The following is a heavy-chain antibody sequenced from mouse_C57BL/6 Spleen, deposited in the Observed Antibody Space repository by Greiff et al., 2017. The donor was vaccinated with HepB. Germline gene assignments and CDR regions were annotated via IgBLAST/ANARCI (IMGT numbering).Heavy chain of an antibody. CDR1: GYTFTSYW. V-gene: IGHV1-72*01. J-gene: IGHJ4*01. CDR3: ARSTVVPLAMDY. Sequence: VKLMESGAELVKPGASVKLSCKASGYTFTSYWMHWVKQRPGRGLEWIGRIDPNSGGTKYNEKFKSKATLTVDKPSSTAYMQLSSLTSEDSAVYYCARSTVVPLAMDYWGQGTSVTVSS. D-gene: IGHD1-1*01. CDR2: IDPNSGGT.